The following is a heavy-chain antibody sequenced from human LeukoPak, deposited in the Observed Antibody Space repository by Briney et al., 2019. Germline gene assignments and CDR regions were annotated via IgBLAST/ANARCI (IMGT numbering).Heavy chain of an antibody. D-gene: IGHD3-10*01. CDR3: VKDSGTDYR. J-gene: IGHJ4*02. CDR1: GFTFSGDA. V-gene: IGHV3-23*01. Sequence: GGSLRLSCAASGFTFSGDAMSWVRQAPGKGLEWVSTISGVRASTYYADSVKSRFTISRDNSEHTLYLQMNSLRAEDTAVYYCVKDSGTDYRWGQGTLVTVSS. CDR2: ISGVRAST.